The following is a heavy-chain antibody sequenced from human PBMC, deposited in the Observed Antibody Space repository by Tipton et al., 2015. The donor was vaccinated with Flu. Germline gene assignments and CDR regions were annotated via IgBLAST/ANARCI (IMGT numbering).Heavy chain of an antibody. V-gene: IGHV4-59*01. D-gene: IGHD3-10*02. CDR1: GASINSYY. CDR2: SFYSGSA. J-gene: IGHJ4*02. Sequence: TLSLTCTVSGASINSYYWSWIRQPPGKGLEWIGYSFYSGSANYNPSLKSRVAMSLDTSKNQFSLRLNSVTAADTAVYYCARDDAMFPRALVYWGQGNLVTVSS. CDR3: ARDDAMFPRALVY.